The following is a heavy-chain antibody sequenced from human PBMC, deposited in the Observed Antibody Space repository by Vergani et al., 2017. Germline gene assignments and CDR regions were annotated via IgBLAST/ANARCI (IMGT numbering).Heavy chain of an antibody. V-gene: IGHV4-39*01. CDR3: ARHDRKTYTATMGWYDY. D-gene: IGHD3-16*01. CDR1: GFTFSHYSMN. Sequence: QMVESGGGLVKPGGSLRLSCVASGFTFSHYSMNWVRQAPGKGLEWVGSIRYSGPTYYNLPLQSRTTISLDTSKNQFSLKLSSVTAADTALYFCARHDRKTYTATMGWYDYWGQGILVTVSS. J-gene: IGHJ4*02. CDR2: IRYSGPT.